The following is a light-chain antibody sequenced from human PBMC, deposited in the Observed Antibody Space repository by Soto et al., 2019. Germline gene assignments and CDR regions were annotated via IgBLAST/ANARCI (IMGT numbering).Light chain of an antibody. J-gene: IGLJ1*01. Sequence: QSVLTQPPSASGTPGQRVTISCSGSSSNIGSNYVYWYQQLPGTAPKLLMYCNNHRPSGVPYRFSGSKSGTSAALAISGLRSDDEADYYCAAWYDSRSGYVFGTGTKLTVL. CDR1: SSNIGSNY. CDR3: AAWYDSRSGYV. V-gene: IGLV1-47*02. CDR2: CNN.